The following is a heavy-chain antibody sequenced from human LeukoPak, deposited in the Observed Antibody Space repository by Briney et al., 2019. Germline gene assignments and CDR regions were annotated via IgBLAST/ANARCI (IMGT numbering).Heavy chain of an antibody. D-gene: IGHD3-3*01. CDR1: GLTFSGYW. Sequence: PGGSLRLSCAASGLTFSGYWMHWVRQVPEKGLVFVSRIDNGGSGTTYADSVKGRFTDSRDNAKNTLYLQMNSLRAEDTAIYYCARGGGWDTIFRVVQYMDVWGKGTTVTVSS. V-gene: IGHV3-74*01. CDR3: ARGGGWDTIFRVVQYMDV. CDR2: IDNGGSGT. J-gene: IGHJ6*03.